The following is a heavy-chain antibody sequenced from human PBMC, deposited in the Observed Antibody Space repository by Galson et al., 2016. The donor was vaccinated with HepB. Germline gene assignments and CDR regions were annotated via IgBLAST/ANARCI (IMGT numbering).Heavy chain of an antibody. CDR2: IIPIFGTS. V-gene: IGHV1-69*13. CDR3: ALTGDPWYFDF. Sequence: SVKVSCKASGGTFSKSAISWVRLAPGQGLEWMGGIIPIFGTSKYAQKLQGRLTVTADESTTTAYMELSSLTSEDTAVYYCALTGDPWYFDFWGLGTLVTVSS. D-gene: IGHD7-27*01. CDR1: GGTFSKSA. J-gene: IGHJ4*02.